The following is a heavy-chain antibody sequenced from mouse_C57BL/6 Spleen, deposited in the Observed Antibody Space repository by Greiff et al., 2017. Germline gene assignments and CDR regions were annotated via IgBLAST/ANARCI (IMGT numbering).Heavy chain of an antibody. CDR1: GYTFTSYW. CDR2: IHPNSGST. Sequence: VQLQQPGAELVKPGASVKLSCKASGYTFTSYWMHWVKQRPGQGLEWIGMIHPNSGSTNYNEKFKSKATLTVDKSSSTAYMQLSSLTSEDSAVYDGARGYDGYFYYFDYWGQGTTLTVSS. D-gene: IGHD2-3*01. V-gene: IGHV1-64*01. J-gene: IGHJ2*01. CDR3: ARGYDGYFYYFDY.